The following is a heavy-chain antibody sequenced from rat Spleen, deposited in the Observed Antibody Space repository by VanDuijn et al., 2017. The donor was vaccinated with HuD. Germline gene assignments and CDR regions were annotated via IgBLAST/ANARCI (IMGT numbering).Heavy chain of an antibody. CDR3: TTAGARVSRFDY. CDR1: GFTFSDYY. Sequence: EVQLVESGGGLVQPGRSLKLSCAASGFTFSDYYMAWVRQAPTKGLEWVASISYDGGSTYYRDPVKGRFTISRDNAKSSLYLQMDSRRSEDTATYYCTTAGARVSRFDYWGQGVMVTVSS. D-gene: IGHD1-4*01. V-gene: IGHV5-20*01. CDR2: ISYDGGST. J-gene: IGHJ2*01.